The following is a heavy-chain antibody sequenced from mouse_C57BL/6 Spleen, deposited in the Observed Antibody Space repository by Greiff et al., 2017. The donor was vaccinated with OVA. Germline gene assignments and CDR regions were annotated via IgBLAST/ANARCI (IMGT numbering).Heavy chain of an antibody. J-gene: IGHJ1*03. CDR2: INPSSGYT. CDR1: GYTFTSYW. CDR3: ARWDYGSSYWYFDV. V-gene: IGHV1-7*01. Sequence: QVQLQQSGAELAKPGASVKLSCKASGYTFTSYWMHWVKQRPGQGLEWIGYINPSSGYTKSNQKFKDKATLPAAKSSRTAYMQLSSLTYEDSAVYYCARWDYGSSYWYFDVWGTGTTVTVSS. D-gene: IGHD1-1*01.